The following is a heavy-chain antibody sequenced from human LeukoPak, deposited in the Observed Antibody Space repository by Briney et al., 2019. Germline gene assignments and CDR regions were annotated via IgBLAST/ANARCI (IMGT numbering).Heavy chain of an antibody. V-gene: IGHV3-20*01. CDR1: GFTFEDYG. CDR3: AKGDGGDY. J-gene: IGHJ4*02. CDR2: INRKHGST. D-gene: IGHD3-16*01. Sequence: GGSLRLSCAASGFTFEDYGMSWVRQVPGKGLEWVAGINRKHGSTGYADSVRGRFTISRDNAKNSLYLQMDSLGAEDTALYHCAKGDGGDYWGQGTLVTVSS.